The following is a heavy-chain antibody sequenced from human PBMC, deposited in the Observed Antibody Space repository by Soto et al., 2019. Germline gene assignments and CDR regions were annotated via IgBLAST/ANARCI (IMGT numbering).Heavy chain of an antibody. J-gene: IGHJ5*02. V-gene: IGHV3-48*01. CDR1: GFTFSSYS. Sequence: EVQLVESGGGLVQPGGSLRLSCAASGFTFSSYSMNWVSQAPGKGLEWVSYISSSSSTIYYADSVKGRFTISRDNAKNSLYLQMNILRAEDTAVYYCAREYCSSTSCLNWFAPWCQGTLVTVSS. CDR3: AREYCSSTSCLNWFAP. D-gene: IGHD2-2*01. CDR2: ISSSSSTI.